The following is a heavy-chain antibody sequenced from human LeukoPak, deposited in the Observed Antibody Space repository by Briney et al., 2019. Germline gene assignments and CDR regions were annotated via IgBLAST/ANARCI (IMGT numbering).Heavy chain of an antibody. D-gene: IGHD3-10*01. CDR3: ARGELLWFGEDWFQH. V-gene: IGHV4-39*01. J-gene: IGHJ1*01. Sequence: SEPLSLTCTVSDGSISSSNYYWVWIRQPPGKGLEWIGSIYYSGNTYFNPSLKSRVTISVDTSKNQFSLKLSSVTAADTAVYYCARGELLWFGEDWFQHWGQGTLVTVSS. CDR2: IYYSGNT. CDR1: DGSISSSNYY.